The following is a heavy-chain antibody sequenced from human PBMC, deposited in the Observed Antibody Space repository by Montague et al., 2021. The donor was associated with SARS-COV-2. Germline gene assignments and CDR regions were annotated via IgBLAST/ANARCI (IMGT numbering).Heavy chain of an antibody. CDR2: INHGGST. CDR1: GSSFSGYY. CDR3: ARLRDGVVPSPILGVGPFYSYDYMDV. Sequence: SDTLSLTCAVHGSSFSGYYWNWIRQSPGKGLEWIGEINHGGSTKFSPSLKGRLTISTDTSKNQFPLKLTSVAAADTAVYYCARLRDGVVPSPILGVGPFYSYDYMDVWGRGTPVTVSS. J-gene: IGHJ6*03. V-gene: IGHV4-34*01. D-gene: IGHD3-10*01.